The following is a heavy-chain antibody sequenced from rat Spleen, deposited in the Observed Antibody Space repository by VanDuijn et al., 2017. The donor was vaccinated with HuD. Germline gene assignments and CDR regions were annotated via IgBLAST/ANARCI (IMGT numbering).Heavy chain of an antibody. CDR3: TTNLGGVYDYVMDA. Sequence: EVQLVESGGGLVQPGRSLKLSCAASGFTFSDYYMAWVRQAPTKGLEWVASISYDGGSTYYRDSVKGRFTISRDNAKSSLYLQMDSLRSEDTATYYCTTNLGGVYDYVMDAWGQGASVTVSS. J-gene: IGHJ4*01. V-gene: IGHV5-20*01. CDR2: ISYDGGST. CDR1: GFTFSDYY. D-gene: IGHD1-11*01.